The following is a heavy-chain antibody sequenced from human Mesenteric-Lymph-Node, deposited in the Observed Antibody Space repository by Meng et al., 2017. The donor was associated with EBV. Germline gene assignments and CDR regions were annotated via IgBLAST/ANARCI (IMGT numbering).Heavy chain of an antibody. D-gene: IGHD6-19*01. CDR3: ARPWLGRFDY. V-gene: IGHV4-34*01. J-gene: IGHJ4*02. Sequence: QVQLQGSGPGLVKPSGTLSLTCAVYGGSFSGYYWSWIRQPPGKGLEWIGEINHSGSTNYNPSLKSRVTISVDTSKNQFSLKLSSVTAADTAVYYCARPWLGRFDYWGQGTLVTVSS. CDR1: GGSFSGYY. CDR2: INHSGST.